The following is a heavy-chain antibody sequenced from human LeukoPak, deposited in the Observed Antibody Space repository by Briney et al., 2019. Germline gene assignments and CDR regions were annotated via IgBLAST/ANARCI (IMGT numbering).Heavy chain of an antibody. CDR3: AKDMGYQLPAYFDY. V-gene: IGHV3-30*02. D-gene: IGHD2-2*01. J-gene: IGHJ4*02. CDR1: GFTFSSYG. CDR2: IRYDGSNK. Sequence: GGSLRLSCAASGFTFSSYGIHWVRQAPGKGLEWVAFIRYDGSNKYYADSVKGRFTISRDNSKNTLYLQMNSLRAEDTAVYYCAKDMGYQLPAYFDYWGQGTLVTVSS.